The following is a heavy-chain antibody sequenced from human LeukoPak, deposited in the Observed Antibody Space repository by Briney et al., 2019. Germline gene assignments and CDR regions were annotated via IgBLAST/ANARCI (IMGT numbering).Heavy chain of an antibody. CDR1: GSTFAGYY. CDR2: INPNSSDT. V-gene: IGHV1-2*02. CDR3: ARANPLYCSSTSCLFDY. Sequence: GASVKLSCTTSGSTFAGYYMHWLRQAPGQGFGWMGWINPNSSDTNYAQKFQGRVTMTRDTSISTVHMELSRLGSADTAVYYCARANPLYCSSTSCLFDYWGQGTLVTVSS. J-gene: IGHJ4*02. D-gene: IGHD2-2*01.